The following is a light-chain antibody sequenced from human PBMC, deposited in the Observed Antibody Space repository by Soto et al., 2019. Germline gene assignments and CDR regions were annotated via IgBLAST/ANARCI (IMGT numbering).Light chain of an antibody. CDR3: FSYAGSGTWV. CDR1: SSDVGTYNL. CDR2: EGT. V-gene: IGLV2-23*01. J-gene: IGLJ3*02. Sequence: QAVVTQPASVSGSPGQSITISCTATSSDVGTYNLVSWYQQHPGKAPRLMIFEGTKRPSGVSDRFSASKSGNTASLTISGLQAEDEADYYCFSYAGSGTWVFGGGTQLTVL.